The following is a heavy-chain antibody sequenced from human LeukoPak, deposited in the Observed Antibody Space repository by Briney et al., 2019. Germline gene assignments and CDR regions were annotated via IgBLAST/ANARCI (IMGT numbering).Heavy chain of an antibody. CDR2: ISTIGIT. CDR1: SGSISSSNYY. D-gene: IGHD3-10*01. J-gene: IGHJ5*02. Sequence: SETPSLTCTVSSGSISSSNYYWSWIRQPAGKGLEWIGRISTIGITNYNPSLNSRVTISIDTSKNQFSLKLSSVTAADTAVYYCARDERGVPLGHNWFDPWGQGTLVTVSS. V-gene: IGHV4-61*02. CDR3: ARDERGVPLGHNWFDP.